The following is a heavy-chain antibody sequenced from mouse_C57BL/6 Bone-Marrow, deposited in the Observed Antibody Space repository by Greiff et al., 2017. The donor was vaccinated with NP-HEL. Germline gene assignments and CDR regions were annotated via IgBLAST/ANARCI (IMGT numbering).Heavy chain of an antibody. CDR3: ARWDYYGYDGPYWYFDV. V-gene: IGHV5-6*01. D-gene: IGHD2-2*01. CDR1: GFTFSSYG. J-gene: IGHJ1*03. Sequence: EVQGVESGGDLVKPGGSLKLSCAASGFTFSSYGMSWVRQTPDTRLEWVATISSGGSYTYNPDSVKGRFTISRDNAKNTLYLQMSSLKSEDTAMYYCARWDYYGYDGPYWYFDVWGTGTTVTVSS. CDR2: ISSGGSYT.